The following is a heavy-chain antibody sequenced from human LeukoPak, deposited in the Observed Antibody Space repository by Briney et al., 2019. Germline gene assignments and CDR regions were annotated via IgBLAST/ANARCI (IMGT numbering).Heavy chain of an antibody. D-gene: IGHD6-19*01. J-gene: IGHJ4*02. V-gene: IGHV4-38-2*02. CDR3: ARDQIAVAGPVAHPVFDY. CDR1: GYSISSGYY. CDR2: IYHSGST. Sequence: SETLSLTCTVSGYSISSGYYWGWIRPPPGKGLEWIGSIYHSGSTYYNPSLKSRVTISVDTSKNQFSLKLSSVTAADTAVYYCARDQIAVAGPVAHPVFDYWGQGTLVTVSS.